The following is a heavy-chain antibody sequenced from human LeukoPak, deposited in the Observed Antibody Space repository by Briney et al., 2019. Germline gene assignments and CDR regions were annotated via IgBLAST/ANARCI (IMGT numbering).Heavy chain of an antibody. D-gene: IGHD6-13*01. Sequence: PSQTLSLTCTVSGGSISSGNYYWSWIRQPAGRGLEWIGRIYTSGSTTYNPSLKSRVTISVDTSKNQFSLKLSSVTAADTAVYYCARVIGGSSSWYRLDWAFDIWGQGTMVTVSS. V-gene: IGHV4-61*02. J-gene: IGHJ3*02. CDR1: GGSISSGNYY. CDR3: ARVIGGSSSWYRLDWAFDI. CDR2: IYTSGST.